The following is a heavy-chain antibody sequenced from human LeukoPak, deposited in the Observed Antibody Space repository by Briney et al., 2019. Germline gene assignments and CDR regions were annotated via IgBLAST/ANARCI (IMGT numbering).Heavy chain of an antibody. CDR2: IDSSSSTI. D-gene: IGHD6-19*01. CDR1: GFTFSSFT. J-gene: IGHJ4*02. V-gene: IGHV3-48*02. Sequence: GGSLRLSCAASGFTFSSFTMNWVRQAPGKGLEWVSYIDSSSSTIYYADSVKGRFTISRDNAKNSLYLQMNSLRDEDTAVYYCARDTEIKAVAGIFYWGQGTLVTVSS. CDR3: ARDTEIKAVAGIFY.